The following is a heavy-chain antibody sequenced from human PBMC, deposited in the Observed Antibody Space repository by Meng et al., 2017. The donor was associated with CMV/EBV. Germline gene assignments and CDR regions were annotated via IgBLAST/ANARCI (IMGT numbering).Heavy chain of an antibody. Sequence: VQLPEVGPGLVKPSVTLSPPRPGPGGSISSFHLSWVRQPAGKGLEWIGRIYTSGSTNYNPSLKSRVTMSVDTSKNQFSLKLSSVTAADTAVYYCARDLMNCSSTSCANWFDPWGQGTLVTVSS. CDR3: ARDLMNCSSTSCANWFDP. J-gene: IGHJ5*02. V-gene: IGHV4-4*07. D-gene: IGHD2-2*01. CDR2: IYTSGST. CDR1: GGSISSFH.